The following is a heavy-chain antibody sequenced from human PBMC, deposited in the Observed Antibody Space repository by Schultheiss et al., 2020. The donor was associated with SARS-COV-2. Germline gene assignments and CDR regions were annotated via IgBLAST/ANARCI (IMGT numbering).Heavy chain of an antibody. CDR1: GGSISSSNW. V-gene: IGHV4-4*02. CDR2: INHSGST. Sequence: SETLSLTCAVSGGSISSSNWWSWVRQPPGKGLEWIGEINHSGSTNYNPSLKSRVTISVDTSKNQFSLKLSSVTAADTAVYYCASGYCSSTSCYHFDYWGQGTLVTVSS. J-gene: IGHJ4*02. D-gene: IGHD2-2*01. CDR3: ASGYCSSTSCYHFDY.